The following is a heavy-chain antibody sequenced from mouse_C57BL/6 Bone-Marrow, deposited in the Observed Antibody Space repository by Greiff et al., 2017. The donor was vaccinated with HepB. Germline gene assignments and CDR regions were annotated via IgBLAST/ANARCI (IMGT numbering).Heavy chain of an antibody. J-gene: IGHJ1*03. V-gene: IGHV5-6*02. CDR1: GFTFSSYG. Sequence: DVMLVESGGDLVKPGGSLKLSCAASGFTFSSYGMSWVRQTPDKRLEWVATISSGGSYTYYPDSVKGRFTISRDNAKNTLYLQMSSLKSEDTAMYYCARATVVYWYFDVWGTGTTVTVSS. CDR2: ISSGGSYT. D-gene: IGHD1-1*01. CDR3: ARATVVYWYFDV.